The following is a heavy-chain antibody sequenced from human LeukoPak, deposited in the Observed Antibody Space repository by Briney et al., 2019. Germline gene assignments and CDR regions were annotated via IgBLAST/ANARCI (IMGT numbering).Heavy chain of an antibody. CDR1: GFTFSSYA. CDR2: ISGSGGST. J-gene: IGHJ6*02. Sequence: GGSLRLSCAASGFTFSSYAMSWVRQAPGKGLEWVSAISGSGGSTYNAESVKGRFTISRNNSKNTVYMRMNSLRPEDTAVYYCARGAFDYGDSGYYYYGVDVWGQGTTVTVSS. CDR3: ARGAFDYGDSGYYYYGVDV. D-gene: IGHD4-17*01. V-gene: IGHV3-23*01.